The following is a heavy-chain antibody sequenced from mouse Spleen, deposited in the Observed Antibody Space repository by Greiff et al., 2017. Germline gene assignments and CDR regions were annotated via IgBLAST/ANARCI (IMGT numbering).Heavy chain of an antibody. Sequence: EVKLVESGGGLVKPGGSLKLSCAASGFTFSSYAMSWVRQTPEKRLEWVATISSGGSYTYYPDSVKGRFTISRDNAKNTLYLQMSSLRSEDTAMYYCARHVTTASYFDVWGAGTTVTVSS. CDR1: GFTFSSYA. J-gene: IGHJ1*01. CDR3: ARHVTTASYFDV. V-gene: IGHV5-9-3*01. D-gene: IGHD1-2*01. CDR2: ISSGGSYT.